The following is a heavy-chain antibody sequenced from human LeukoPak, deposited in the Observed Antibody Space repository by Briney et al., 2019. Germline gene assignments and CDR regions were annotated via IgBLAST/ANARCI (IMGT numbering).Heavy chain of an antibody. CDR3: ARHEVGATGNFDY. J-gene: IGHJ4*02. CDR1: GGSISSSTYY. Sequence: SETLSLTCTVSGGSISSSTYYWGWIRQPPGKGLEWIGSIYYSGSTYYNPSLKSRVTISVDTSKNQFSLKLTSVTAADTAVYYCARHEVGATGNFDYWGQGTLVTVSS. V-gene: IGHV4-39*01. CDR2: IYYSGST. D-gene: IGHD1-26*01.